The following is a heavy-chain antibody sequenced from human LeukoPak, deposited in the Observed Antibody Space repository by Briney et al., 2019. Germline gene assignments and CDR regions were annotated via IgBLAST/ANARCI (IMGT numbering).Heavy chain of an antibody. J-gene: IGHJ4*02. CDR1: GFTFSDYY. D-gene: IGHD3-10*01. Sequence: PGGSLRLSCAASGFTFSDYYMSWIRQAPGKGLEWVSYISSSGSTIYYADSVKGRFTISRDNAKNSLYLQMNSLRAEDTALYHCARGGRFGDFSNDYWGQGTLVTVSS. CDR2: ISSSGSTI. V-gene: IGHV3-11*01. CDR3: ARGGRFGDFSNDY.